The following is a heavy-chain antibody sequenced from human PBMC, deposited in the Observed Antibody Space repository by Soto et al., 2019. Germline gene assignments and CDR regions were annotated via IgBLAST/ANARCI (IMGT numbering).Heavy chain of an antibody. CDR3: ARVGSRDAYNYVLDQ. V-gene: IGHV1-69*06. D-gene: IGHD5-18*01. CDR2: VISASGSV. J-gene: IGHJ1*01. CDR1: GRIFSSFP. Sequence: QVQVVQSGAEVKKPGSSVKISCKASGRIFSSFPTSWVRQVPGQGLEWMGGVISASGSVTYAPKFQGRVTMTAGNSAGIGYMELTSLTSEDTAIYYCARVGSRDAYNYVLDQWGPGTMVTVSS.